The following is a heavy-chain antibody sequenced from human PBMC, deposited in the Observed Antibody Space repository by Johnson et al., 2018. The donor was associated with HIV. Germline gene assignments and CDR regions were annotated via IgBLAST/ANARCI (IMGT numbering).Heavy chain of an antibody. D-gene: IGHD6-13*01. CDR2: ISPNGDGT. J-gene: IGHJ3*02. CDR3: ARDATAAGARTFDI. V-gene: IGHV3-64*07. CDR1: GFSFTTYA. Sequence: VQLVESGGGLVQPGGSLRLSCAASGFSFTTYAMHWVRQAPGKGLECVSSISPNGDGTYYADSVKGRFTISRDNSKNTLYLQMNSLRAEDTAVYYCARDATAAGARTFDIWGQGTMVTVSS.